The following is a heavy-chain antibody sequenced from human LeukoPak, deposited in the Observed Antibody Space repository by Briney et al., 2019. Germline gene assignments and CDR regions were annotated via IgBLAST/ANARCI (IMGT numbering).Heavy chain of an antibody. CDR3: ARHALFRRVLDY. CDR2: INHSGST. Sequence: SETLSLTCAVYGGSFSGYHWSWIRQPPGKGLEWIGEINHSGSTNYNPSLKSRVTISVDTSKNQFSLKLSSVTAADTAVYYCARHALFRRVLDYWGQGTLVTVSS. J-gene: IGHJ4*02. V-gene: IGHV4-34*01. CDR1: GGSFSGYH. D-gene: IGHD3-16*01.